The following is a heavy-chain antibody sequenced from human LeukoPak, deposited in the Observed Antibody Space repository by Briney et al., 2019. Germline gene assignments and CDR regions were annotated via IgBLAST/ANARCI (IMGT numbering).Heavy chain of an antibody. D-gene: IGHD3-22*01. CDR1: GGSISSSNW. V-gene: IGHV4-4*02. J-gene: IGHJ5*02. CDR2: IYHSGST. Sequence: SETLSLTCAVSGGSISSSNWWSWVRQPPGKGLEWIGEIYHSGSTNYNPSLKSRVTISVDTSKNQFSLKLSSVTAADTAVYYCARRSGYYYVRPGGWFDPWGQGTLVTVSS. CDR3: ARRSGYYYVRPGGWFDP.